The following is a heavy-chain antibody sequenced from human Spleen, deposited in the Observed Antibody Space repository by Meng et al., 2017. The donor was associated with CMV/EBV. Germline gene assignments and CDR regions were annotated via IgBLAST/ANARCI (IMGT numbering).Heavy chain of an antibody. Sequence: GESLQISCAASGFTVSSNYMSWVRQAPGKGLEWVSVIYSGGSTYYADSVKGRFTISRDNSKNTLYLQMNSLRAEDTAVYYCARDRRGAMVRGFYYYYGMDVWGQGTTVTVS. CDR3: ARDRRGAMVRGFYYYYGMDV. CDR1: GFTVSSNY. CDR2: IYSGGST. D-gene: IGHD3-10*01. J-gene: IGHJ6*02. V-gene: IGHV3-53*01.